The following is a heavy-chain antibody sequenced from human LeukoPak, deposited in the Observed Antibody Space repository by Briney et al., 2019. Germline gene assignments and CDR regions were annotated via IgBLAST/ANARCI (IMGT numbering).Heavy chain of an antibody. J-gene: IGHJ4*02. Sequence: SETLSLTCTVSGGSISSYYWSWIRQPPGKGLEWIGYIYYSGSTNYNPSLKSRVTISVDTSKNQFSLKLSSVTAADTAVYYCASVYDGRYFDYWGQGTLVTVSS. CDR3: ASVYDGRYFDY. CDR1: GGSISSYY. D-gene: IGHD5/OR15-5a*01. CDR2: IYYSGST. V-gene: IGHV4-59*08.